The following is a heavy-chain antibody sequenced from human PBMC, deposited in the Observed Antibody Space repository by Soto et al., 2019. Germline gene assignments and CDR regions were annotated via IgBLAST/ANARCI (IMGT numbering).Heavy chain of an antibody. CDR3: ARDPNFWSGYYIDY. CDR2: ISGSGGST. J-gene: IGHJ4*02. Sequence: GGSLRLSCAASGFTFSSYAMSWVRQAPGKGLEWVSAISGSGGSTYYADSVKGRFTISRDNSKNTLYLQMNSLRAEDTAVYYCARDPNFWSGYYIDYWGQGTLVTVS. CDR1: GFTFSSYA. D-gene: IGHD3-3*01. V-gene: IGHV3-23*01.